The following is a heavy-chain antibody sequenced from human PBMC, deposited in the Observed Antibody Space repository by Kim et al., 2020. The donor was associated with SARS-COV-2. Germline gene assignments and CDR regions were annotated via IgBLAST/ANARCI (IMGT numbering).Heavy chain of an antibody. CDR3: TTIDYGSAGYGN. CDR2: FDPEDSET. D-gene: IGHD3-10*01. Sequence: ASVKVSCKVSGYTLSELSIHWVRQAPGKGLEWMGGFDPEDSETKFAQHFQGRVTMTEDTSTDTAYMELSSLRSEDTAVYYCTTIDYGSAGYGNWGQGTLVTVSS. V-gene: IGHV1-24*01. J-gene: IGHJ1*01. CDR1: GYTLSELS.